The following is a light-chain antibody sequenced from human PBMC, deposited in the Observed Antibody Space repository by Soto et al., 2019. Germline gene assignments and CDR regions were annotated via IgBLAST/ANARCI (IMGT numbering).Light chain of an antibody. CDR2: KAS. V-gene: IGKV1-5*03. J-gene: IGKJ1*01. Sequence: DIQMTQSPSTLSGSVGDRVTITCRASQTISSWLAWYQQKPGKAPKLLIYKASTLKSGVPSRFSGSGSGTEFTLTISSLQPDDFATYYCQQYYSDWAFGQGTKVEIK. CDR1: QTISSW. CDR3: QQYYSDWA.